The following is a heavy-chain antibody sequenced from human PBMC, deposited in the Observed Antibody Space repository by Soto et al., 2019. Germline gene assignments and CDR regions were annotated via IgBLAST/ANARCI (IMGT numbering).Heavy chain of an antibody. D-gene: IGHD3-3*01. CDR2: IYPGDSDT. J-gene: IGHJ6*02. CDR1: GYSFTSYW. CDR3: ARRSGTYYDFWSGLDV. V-gene: IGHV5-51*01. Sequence: GESLKISCNGSGYSFTSYWICWVRQMPWKGLEWMGIIYPGDSDTRYSPSFQGQVTISADKSISTAYLQWSSLKASDTAMYYCARRSGTYYDFWSGLDVWGQGTTVTVSS.